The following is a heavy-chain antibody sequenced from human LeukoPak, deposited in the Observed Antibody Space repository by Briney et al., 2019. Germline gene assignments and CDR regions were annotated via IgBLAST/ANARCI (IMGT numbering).Heavy chain of an antibody. CDR3: AKGGQTDRFDY. CDR1: GFTFSSYD. Sequence: GGSLRLSCAASGFTFSSYDMSWVRQAPGKGLEWLSYIDSGGSHPSYADSVKGRFTISRDNSKSTLYLQMNSLRAEDTAVFYCAKGGQTDRFDYWGQGALVTVSS. D-gene: IGHD5-12*01. J-gene: IGHJ4*02. V-gene: IGHV3-23*03. CDR2: IDSGGSHP.